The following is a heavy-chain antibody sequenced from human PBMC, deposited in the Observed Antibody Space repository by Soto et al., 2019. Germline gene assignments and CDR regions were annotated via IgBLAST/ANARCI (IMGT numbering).Heavy chain of an antibody. CDR2: IYHSGST. CDR1: GGSISSSNW. V-gene: IGHV4-4*02. J-gene: IGHJ6*02. CDR3: ASMYSSSGGMDV. D-gene: IGHD6-13*01. Sequence: AETLSLTCAVSGGSISSSNWWSWVRQPPGKGLEWIGEIYHSGSTNYNPSLKSRVTISVDKSKNQFSLKLSSVTAADTAVYYCASMYSSSGGMDVWGQRTTVTVSS.